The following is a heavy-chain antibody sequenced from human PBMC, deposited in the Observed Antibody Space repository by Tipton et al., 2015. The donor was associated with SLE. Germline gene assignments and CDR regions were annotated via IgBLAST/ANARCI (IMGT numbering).Heavy chain of an antibody. CDR1: GGSISSGGYY. D-gene: IGHD3-22*01. CDR2: IYYSGST. V-gene: IGHV4-31*03. J-gene: IGHJ3*02. CDR3: ARVEYYEHAFDI. Sequence: TLSLTCTVSGGSISSGGYYWSWIRQHPGKGLEWIGYIYYSGSTHYNPSLKSRVTISVDTSKNQFSLRLSSVTAADTAVYYCARVEYYEHAFDIWGQGTMVTVSS.